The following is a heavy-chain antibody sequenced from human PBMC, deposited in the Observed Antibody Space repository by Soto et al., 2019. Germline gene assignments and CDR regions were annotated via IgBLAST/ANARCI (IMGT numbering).Heavy chain of an antibody. CDR3: ARDLSIAVAGTLGPTDY. V-gene: IGHV1-18*01. CDR2: ISAYNGNT. CDR1: GGTFSSYA. J-gene: IGHJ4*02. Sequence: QVQLVQSGAEVKKPGSSVKVSCKASGGTFSSYAISWVRQAPGQGLEWMGWISAYNGNTNYAQKLQGRVTMTTDTSTSTAYMELRSLRSDDTAVYYCARDLSIAVAGTLGPTDYWGQGTLVTVSS. D-gene: IGHD6-19*01.